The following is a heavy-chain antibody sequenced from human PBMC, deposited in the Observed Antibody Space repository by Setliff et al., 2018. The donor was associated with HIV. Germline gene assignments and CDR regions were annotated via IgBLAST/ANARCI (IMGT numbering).Heavy chain of an antibody. CDR3: VRGRGWILDF. J-gene: IGHJ4*02. Sequence: GSLSLSCVASGFTFRNYWMSWVRQAPGKGLESVANINEDGSEPQYVAAVRGRFTISRDSAKNSVSLQMSSLRAEDTAVYYCVRGRGWILDFWGQGALVTVSS. V-gene: IGHV3-7*01. CDR2: INEDGSEP. CDR1: GFTFRNYW. D-gene: IGHD5-12*01.